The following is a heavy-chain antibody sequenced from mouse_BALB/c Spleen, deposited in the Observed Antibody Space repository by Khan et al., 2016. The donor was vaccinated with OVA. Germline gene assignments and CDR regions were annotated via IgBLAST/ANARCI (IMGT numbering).Heavy chain of an antibody. D-gene: IGHD2-10*01. CDR2: IWTDGNT. CDR1: GFSLTNYG. J-gene: IGHJ4*01. V-gene: IGHV2-6-1*01. Sequence: QVQLKESGPGLVAPSQSLSITCTISGFSLTNYGVHWVRQPPGKGLEWLVVIWTDGNTAYNSALKSRLTICKDNSKSQVFLKMNSLQTDDTAMYFCARQPYYHYNIMDYWGQGTSVTVSS. CDR3: ARQPYYHYNIMDY.